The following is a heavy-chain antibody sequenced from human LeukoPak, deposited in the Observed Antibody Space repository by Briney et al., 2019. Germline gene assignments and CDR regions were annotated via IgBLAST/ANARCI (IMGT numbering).Heavy chain of an antibody. CDR3: ARGGKSGAFDI. CDR2: LSYDGVNA. Sequence: HWVRQAPGKGLEWVTYLSYDGVNAFYADSVKGRFAISRDNARNSLYLQMNSLRVEDTAVYYCARGGKSGAFDIWGQGTLVTVSS. V-gene: IGHV3-30*09. J-gene: IGHJ3*02. D-gene: IGHD3-10*01.